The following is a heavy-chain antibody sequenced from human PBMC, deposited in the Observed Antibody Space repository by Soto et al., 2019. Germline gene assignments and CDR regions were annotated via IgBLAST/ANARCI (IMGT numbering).Heavy chain of an antibody. J-gene: IGHJ5*02. CDR2: ISYDGGNT. D-gene: IGHD2-21*01. Sequence: PGGSLRLSCAASGFTFSSYAMNWVRQAPGRGLEWVSTISYDGGNTYYPHSVKGRFTISRDNSKDTLYLQMNSLRAEDAAVYYCAKGGIGWFDPWGQGTLVTSPQ. CDR1: GFTFSSYA. V-gene: IGHV3-23*01. CDR3: AKGGIGWFDP.